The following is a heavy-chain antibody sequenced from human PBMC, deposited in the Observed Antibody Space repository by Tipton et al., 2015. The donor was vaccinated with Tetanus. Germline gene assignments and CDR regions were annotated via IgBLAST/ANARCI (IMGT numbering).Heavy chain of an antibody. CDR3: ARGVGLNAGVGYFDY. CDR2: IWYDGSNK. CDR1: GFTFSSYG. J-gene: IGHJ4*02. Sequence: SLRLSCAASGFTFSSYGMHWVRQAPGKGLEWVAVIWYDGSNKYYADSVKGRFTISRDNSKNTLYLQMNSLRAEDTAVYYCARGVGLNAGVGYFDYWGQGTLVTVSS. D-gene: IGHD2-8*01. V-gene: IGHV3-33*01.